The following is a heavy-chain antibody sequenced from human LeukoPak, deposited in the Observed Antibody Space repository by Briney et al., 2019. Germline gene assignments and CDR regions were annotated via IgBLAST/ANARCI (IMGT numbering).Heavy chain of an antibody. CDR2: ISWDGGST. CDR1: GFTFSSYA. J-gene: IGHJ6*04. D-gene: IGHD3-10*02. Sequence: SGGSLRLSCAASGFTFSSYAMHWVRQAPGKGLEWVSLISWDGGSTYYADSVKGRFTISRDNAKNSLYLQMNSLRAEDTAVYYCAELGITMIGGVWGKGTTVTISS. V-gene: IGHV3-43D*04. CDR3: AELGITMIGGV.